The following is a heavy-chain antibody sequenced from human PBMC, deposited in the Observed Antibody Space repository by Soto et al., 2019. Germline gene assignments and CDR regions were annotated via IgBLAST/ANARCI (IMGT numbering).Heavy chain of an antibody. CDR1: GYSFISYY. V-gene: IGHV1-46*01. D-gene: IGHD1-26*01. J-gene: IGHJ6*02. CDR2: INPSGGST. CDR3: ARGTAVGEPGALTYDFGMDV. Sequence: QVQLVQSGAELKKPGASVQVSCRASGYSFISYYIPWLRQAPGQGLEWRGLINPSGGSTRYEQNFQGKFTMTRDTSTTTIYMEMDNLRSEDTAVYYCARGTAVGEPGALTYDFGMDVWGQGTTVIVSS.